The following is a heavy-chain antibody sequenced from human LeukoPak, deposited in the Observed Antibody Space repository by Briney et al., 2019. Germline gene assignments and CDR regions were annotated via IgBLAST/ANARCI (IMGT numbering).Heavy chain of an antibody. J-gene: IGHJ3*01. CDR1: GGSITSGGYY. D-gene: IGHD1-1*01. CDR3: ARALGNYDAFDV. CDR2: IYYSGST. Sequence: SQTLSLTCTASGGSITSGGYYWTWIRQHPGKGLEWIGYIYYSGSTYYNPSLKSPVTISVDTSKNQFSLKLSSVTAADTAVYYCARALGNYDAFDVWGQGTMVTVSS. V-gene: IGHV4-31*01.